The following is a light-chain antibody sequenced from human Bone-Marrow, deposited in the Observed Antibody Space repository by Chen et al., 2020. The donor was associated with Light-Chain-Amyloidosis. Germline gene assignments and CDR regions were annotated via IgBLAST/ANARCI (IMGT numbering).Light chain of an antibody. CDR2: GAS. Sequence: VMTQSHVAMPVSPGDTATLACRASVSIGGNLAWYQQRPGQAPRLLIYGASASATGIPARFSGSGFETDFTLTISAIQSEDFAVYYCQQYYTWPLTFGQGTRVDLK. J-gene: IGKJ1*01. CDR1: VSIGGN. CDR3: QQYYTWPLT. V-gene: IGKV3-15*01.